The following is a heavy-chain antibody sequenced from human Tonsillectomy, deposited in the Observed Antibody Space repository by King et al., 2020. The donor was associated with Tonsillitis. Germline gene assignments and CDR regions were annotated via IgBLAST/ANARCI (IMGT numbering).Heavy chain of an antibody. CDR3: AREGREGRWYFDL. CDR2: ISSNYKYI. CDR1: GFPFSSSS. J-gene: IGHJ2*01. V-gene: IGHV3-21*01. Sequence: VQLVESGGGLVKPGGSLRLPCAVSGFPFSSSSMNWVRQAPGKGLEWVSSISSNYKYIYYADSVKGRLPVARDNAKNSLFRQMNSLRTEDTAVYYCAREGREGRWYFDLWGRGTLVTVSS.